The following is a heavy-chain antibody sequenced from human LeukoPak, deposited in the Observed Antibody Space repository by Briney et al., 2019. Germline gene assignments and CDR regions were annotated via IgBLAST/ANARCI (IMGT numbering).Heavy chain of an antibody. CDR2: IDWDDDK. V-gene: IGHV2-70*17. J-gene: IGHJ4*02. CDR1: GFSLTTSGMC. Sequence: SGPALVKTTQTLTLTCTFSGFSLTTSGMCVSWIRQPPGKALEWLARIDWDDDKFYRTSLKTRLTISKDTSKNQVVLTVTNMDPVDTATYYCARMSGSRDYFDYWGQGALVTVSS. D-gene: IGHD6-13*01. CDR3: ARMSGSRDYFDY.